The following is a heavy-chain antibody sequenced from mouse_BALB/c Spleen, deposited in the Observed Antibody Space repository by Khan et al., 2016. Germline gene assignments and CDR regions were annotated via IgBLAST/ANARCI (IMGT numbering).Heavy chain of an antibody. D-gene: IGHD1-1*01. J-gene: IGHJ3*01. CDR1: GYAFTNCL. CDR2: IYPGSGGT. V-gene: IGHV1-54*01. CDR3: ASQYGSSYVGFAY. Sequence: QVQLQQSGAELVRPGTSVKVSCKASGYAFTNCLIEWVKQRPGQGLEWIGVIYPGSGGTNYNERFKGTATLTADNSSSTPYMQLSSLTSDDSAVDFCASQYGSSYVGFAYWGQGTLVTVSA.